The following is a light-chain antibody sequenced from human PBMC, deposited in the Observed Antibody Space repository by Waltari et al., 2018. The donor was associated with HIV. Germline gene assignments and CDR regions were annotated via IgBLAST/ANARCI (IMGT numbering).Light chain of an antibody. J-gene: IGKJ3*01. CDR2: RAS. Sequence: DIQMTQSPSTLSASIGDRVIITCRARHSTESSFAWYQQKPGKAPKVLIYRASTLETGVPSRFSGSGSGTEFTLTITSLQPDDCATYYCQAYKYYPFTFGPGTKVEIK. CDR3: QAYKYYPFT. CDR1: HSTESS. V-gene: IGKV1-5*03.